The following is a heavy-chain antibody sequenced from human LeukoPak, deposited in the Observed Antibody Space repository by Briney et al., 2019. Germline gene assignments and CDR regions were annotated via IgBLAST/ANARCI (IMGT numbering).Heavy chain of an antibody. CDR2: ISWNSGSI. Sequence: GRSLRLSCAASGFTFDDYAMHWVRQAPGKGLEWVSGISWNSGSIGYADSVKGRFTISRDNAKNSLYLQMNSLRAEDTALYCCAKLGRSYYDSSGYYYAFDIWGQGTMVTVSS. D-gene: IGHD3-22*01. CDR1: GFTFDDYA. V-gene: IGHV3-9*01. CDR3: AKLGRSYYDSSGYYYAFDI. J-gene: IGHJ3*02.